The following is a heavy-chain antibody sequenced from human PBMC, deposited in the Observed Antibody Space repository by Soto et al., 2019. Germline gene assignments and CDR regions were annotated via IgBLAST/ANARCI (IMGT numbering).Heavy chain of an antibody. J-gene: IGHJ5*01. CDR3: ARGNGWFAS. CDR1: DGSITNSY. Sequence: SETLSLTCTVSDGSITNSYWAWIRQPPGKGLEWIAYFYYTGSTNYNPSLKSRVTISVDTSKNRISLNLNSVTAADTAVYYCARGNGWFASWGRGTLVTVSS. V-gene: IGHV4-59*12. D-gene: IGHD2-8*01. CDR2: FYYTGST.